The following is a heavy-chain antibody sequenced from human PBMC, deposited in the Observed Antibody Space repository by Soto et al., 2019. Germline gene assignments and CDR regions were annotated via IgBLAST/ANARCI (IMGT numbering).Heavy chain of an antibody. Sequence: GXSLRLSCAASGFTFSSYAISWVHQAPGKGLEWVSAISGSGGSTYYADSVKGRFTISRDNSKNTLYLQMNSLRAEDTAVYYCAKDPYDILTGSDDFDIWGQGTMVTVSS. CDR3: AKDPYDILTGSDDFDI. J-gene: IGHJ3*02. CDR1: GFTFSSYA. D-gene: IGHD3-9*01. V-gene: IGHV3-23*01. CDR2: ISGSGGST.